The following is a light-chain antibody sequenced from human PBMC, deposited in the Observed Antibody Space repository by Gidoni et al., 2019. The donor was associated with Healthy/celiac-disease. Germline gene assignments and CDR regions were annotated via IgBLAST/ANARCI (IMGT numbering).Light chain of an antibody. CDR1: QSVSSSY. CDR2: GAS. J-gene: IGKJ1*01. V-gene: IGKV3-20*01. Sequence: EIVLTHSPGTLSLSPGERATISCRASQSVSSSYLAWYQQKPGQAPRLLIYGASSRATGIPDRLSGSGSGTDFTLTISRLEPEDFAVYYCQQYGSSLGTFGQGTKVEIK. CDR3: QQYGSSLGT.